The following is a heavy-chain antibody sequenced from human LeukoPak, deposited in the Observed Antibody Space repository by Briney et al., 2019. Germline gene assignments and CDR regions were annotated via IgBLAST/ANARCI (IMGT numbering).Heavy chain of an antibody. CDR3: AYLSISMIVVD. V-gene: IGHV3-21*01. CDR1: GFTFSSYS. D-gene: IGHD3-22*01. CDR2: ISSTSSYT. J-gene: IGHJ4*02. Sequence: GGSLRLSCSASGFTFSSYSMNWVRQAPGKGLEWVSSISSTSSYTYYADSVKGRFTISRDNAKNSLYLQMNSLRAEDTAVYYCAYLSISMIVVDWGQGTLVTVSS.